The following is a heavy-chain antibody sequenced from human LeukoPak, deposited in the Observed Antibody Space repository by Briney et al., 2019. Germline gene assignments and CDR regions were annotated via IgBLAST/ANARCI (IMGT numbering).Heavy chain of an antibody. J-gene: IGHJ4*02. CDR2: IYTSGST. CDR3: ARDYYDSSGYQNLDY. Sequence: SETLSLTCTVSGGSISSYYWSWIRQPAGKGLEWIGRIYTSGSTNYNPSLKSRVTMSVDTSKNQFSLKLSSVTAADTAVYYCARDYYDSSGYQNLDYWGQGTLVTVSS. CDR1: GGSISSYY. D-gene: IGHD3-22*01. V-gene: IGHV4-4*07.